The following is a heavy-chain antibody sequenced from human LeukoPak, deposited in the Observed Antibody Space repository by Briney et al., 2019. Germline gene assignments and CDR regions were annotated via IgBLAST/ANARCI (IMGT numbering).Heavy chain of an antibody. D-gene: IGHD3-22*01. CDR3: ARSGDDSSGYEY. CDR1: GFTFSSYA. V-gene: IGHV3-23*01. Sequence: PGGSLRLSCAASGFTFSSYAMSWVRQAPGKGLEWVSAISGSGGSTYYADSVKGRFTISRDNSKNTLYLQMNSLRAGDTAVYYCARSGDDSSGYEYWGQGTLVTVSS. CDR2: ISGSGGST. J-gene: IGHJ4*02.